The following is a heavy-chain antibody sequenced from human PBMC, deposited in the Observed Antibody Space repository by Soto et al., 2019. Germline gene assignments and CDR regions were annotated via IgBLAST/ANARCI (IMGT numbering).Heavy chain of an antibody. CDR1: GGTFISYA. CDR3: ARDDNYYDSSGYYYARDWYFDL. D-gene: IGHD3-22*01. Sequence: GXSVEVSCKGSGGTFISYAISWVRQAPGQGLEWMGGIIPIFGTANYAQKFQGRVTITADESTSTAYMELSSLRSEDTAVYYCARDDNYYDSSGYYYARDWYFDLWGRGTLVTVSS. J-gene: IGHJ2*01. CDR2: IIPIFGTA. V-gene: IGHV1-69*13.